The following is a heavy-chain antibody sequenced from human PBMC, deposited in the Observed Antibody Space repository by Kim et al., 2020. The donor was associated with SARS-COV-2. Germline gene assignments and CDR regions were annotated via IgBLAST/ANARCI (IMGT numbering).Heavy chain of an antibody. D-gene: IGHD3-3*01. CDR2: IYYSGST. V-gene: IGHV4-39*07. CDR1: GGSISSSSYY. Sequence: SETLSLTCTVSGGSISSSSYYWGWIRQPPGKGLEWIGSIYYSGSTYYNPSLKSRVTISVDTSKNQFSLKLSSVTAADTAVYYCASSDYDFWSGYSYFDYWGQGTLVTVSS. CDR3: ASSDYDFWSGYSYFDY. J-gene: IGHJ4*02.